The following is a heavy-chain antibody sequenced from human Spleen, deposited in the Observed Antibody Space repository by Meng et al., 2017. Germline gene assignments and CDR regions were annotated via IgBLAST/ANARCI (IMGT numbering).Heavy chain of an antibody. CDR2: IYYSGST. CDR1: GGSISSGGYY. Sequence: QVTLPVSGPGLVQPSQTLSLTCTVSGGSISSGGYYWSWIRQHPGKGLEWIGYIYYSGSTYYNPSLKSRVTISVDTSKNQFSLKLSSVAAADTAVYYCARAHTGWYFDLWGRGTLVTVSS. V-gene: IGHV4-31*03. CDR3: ARAHTGWYFDL. J-gene: IGHJ2*01. D-gene: IGHD2-8*02.